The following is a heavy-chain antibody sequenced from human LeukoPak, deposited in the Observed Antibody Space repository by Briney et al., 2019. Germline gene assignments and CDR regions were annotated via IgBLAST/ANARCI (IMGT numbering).Heavy chain of an antibody. D-gene: IGHD5-12*01. V-gene: IGHV1-18*01. CDR2: ISGHQGNT. CDR3: ARRDLATITAGPFEY. J-gene: IGHJ4*02. CDR1: GYTFSTYG. Sequence: GASVTVSCKASGYTFSTYGITWVRQARGQGREWMGWISGHQGNTKYAQNFKGRVTMTIDTSTSTAYMDLRSLRSDDTAIYFCARRDLATITAGPFEYWGQGTLVAVSS.